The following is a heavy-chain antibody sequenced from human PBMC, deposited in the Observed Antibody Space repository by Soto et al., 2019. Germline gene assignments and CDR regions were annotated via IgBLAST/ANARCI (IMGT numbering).Heavy chain of an antibody. CDR3: AREKGAGPALGMDV. J-gene: IGHJ6*02. CDR1: GFTFSSYE. D-gene: IGHD1-26*01. CDR2: ISSSGSTI. V-gene: IGHV3-48*03. Sequence: GGSLRLSCAASGFTFSSYEMNWVRQAPGKGLGWVSYISSSGSTIYYADSVKGRFTISRDNAKNSLYLQMNSLRAEDTAVYYCAREKGAGPALGMDVWGQGTTVTVSS.